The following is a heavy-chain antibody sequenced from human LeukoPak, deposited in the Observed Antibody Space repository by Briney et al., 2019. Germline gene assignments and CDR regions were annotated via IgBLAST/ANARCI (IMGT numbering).Heavy chain of an antibody. V-gene: IGHV1-69*13. CDR3: ARGRLSSSSSVYFDY. CDR2: IIPIFGTA. J-gene: IGHJ4*02. Sequence: ASVKVSCKASGYTFTSYGISWVRQAPGQGLEWMGGIIPIFGTANYAQKFQGRVTITADESTSTAYMELSSLRSEDTAVYYCARGRLSSSSSVYFDYWGQGTLVTVSS. D-gene: IGHD6-6*01. CDR1: GYTFTSYG.